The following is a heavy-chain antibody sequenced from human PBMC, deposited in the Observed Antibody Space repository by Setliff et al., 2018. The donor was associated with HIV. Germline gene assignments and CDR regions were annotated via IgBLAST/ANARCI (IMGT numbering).Heavy chain of an antibody. CDR3: TRSLVVTAHLDY. Sequence: ETLSLTCAVYGGSFSGYYWNWIRQSPGKGLEWIGEINHRGNTNYNPSLKNRVTISVDTSKNQFSLKLNSVTAADTAVYYCTRSLVVTAHLDYWGQGTLVTVSS. CDR2: INHRGNT. V-gene: IGHV4-34*01. J-gene: IGHJ4*02. D-gene: IGHD2-21*02. CDR1: GGSFSGYY.